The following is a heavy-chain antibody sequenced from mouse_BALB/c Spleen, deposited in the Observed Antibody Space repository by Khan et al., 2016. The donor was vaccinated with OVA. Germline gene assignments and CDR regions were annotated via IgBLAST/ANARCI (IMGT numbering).Heavy chain of an antibody. CDR3: SDHLTGSFAC. Sequence: EVELVESGGDLVKPGGSLKLSCAASGFTFSSYSMSWVRQTPEKRLEWVASISSGGDYTYYPDSVKGRFTISRDNAKNTLYLQMSELKSEDTAMYDCSDHLTGSFACWGQGTLVTVSA. D-gene: IGHD4-1*01. J-gene: IGHJ3*01. CDR1: GFTFSSYS. V-gene: IGHV5-6*01. CDR2: ISSGGDYT.